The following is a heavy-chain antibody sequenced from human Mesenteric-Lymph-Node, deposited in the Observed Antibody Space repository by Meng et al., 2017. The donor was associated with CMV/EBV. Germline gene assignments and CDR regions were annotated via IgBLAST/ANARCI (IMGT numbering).Heavy chain of an antibody. V-gene: IGHV1-2*02. CDR2: INPNSGGT. Sequence: ASVKVSCKASGYTFTGYYMHWVRQAPGQGLEWMGWINPNSGGTNYAQKFQGRVTMTRDTSISTAYMELSRLRSDDTAVYYCARELGYCSSTSCYHYYYYGMDVWGQGTTVTVSS. CDR1: GYTFTGYY. CDR3: ARELGYCSSTSCYHYYYYGMDV. J-gene: IGHJ6*02. D-gene: IGHD2-2*01.